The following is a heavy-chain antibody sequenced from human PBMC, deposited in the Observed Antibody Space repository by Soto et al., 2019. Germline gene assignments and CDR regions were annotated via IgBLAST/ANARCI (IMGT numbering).Heavy chain of an antibody. D-gene: IGHD2-15*01. CDR2: IYSGGST. V-gene: IGHV3-66*01. J-gene: IGHJ3*02. CDR1: GFTVSSNY. Sequence: GGSLRLSCAASGFTVSSNYMSWVRQAPGKGLEWVSVIYSGGSTYYADSVKGRFTISRDNSKNTLYLQMNSLRAEDTAVYYCARWAISGYCSGGSCYYDSEAFDIWGQGTMVTVSS. CDR3: ARWAISGYCSGGSCYYDSEAFDI.